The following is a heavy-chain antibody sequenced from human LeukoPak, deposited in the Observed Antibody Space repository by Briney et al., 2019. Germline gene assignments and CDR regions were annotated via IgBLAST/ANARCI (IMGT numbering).Heavy chain of an antibody. CDR2: INSDGSST. D-gene: IGHD2-2*03. V-gene: IGHV3-74*01. CDR1: GFTFSSYW. CDR3: ARDRGYCSSTSCYVLDY. Sequence: PGGSLRLSCAASGFTFSSYWMHWVRHAPGKGLVWVSRINSDGSSTSYADSVKGRLTISRDNAKNTLYLQMNSLRAEDTAVYYCARDRGYCSSTSCYVLDYWGQGTLVTVSS. J-gene: IGHJ4*02.